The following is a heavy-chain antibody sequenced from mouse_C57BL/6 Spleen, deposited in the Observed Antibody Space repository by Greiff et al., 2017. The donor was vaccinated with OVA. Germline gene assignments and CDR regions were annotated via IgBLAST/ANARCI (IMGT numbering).Heavy chain of an antibody. CDR3: ARGTMARDYFDY. CDR2: IYPSDSET. J-gene: IGHJ2*01. D-gene: IGHD1-1*02. Sequence: VQLQQPGAELVRPGSSVKLSCKASGYTFTSYWMDWVKQRPGQGLEWIGNIYPSDSETHYNQKFKDKATLTVDKSSSTAYMQLSSLTSEDSAVYYCARGTMARDYFDYWGQGTTLTVSS. CDR1: GYTFTSYW. V-gene: IGHV1-61*01.